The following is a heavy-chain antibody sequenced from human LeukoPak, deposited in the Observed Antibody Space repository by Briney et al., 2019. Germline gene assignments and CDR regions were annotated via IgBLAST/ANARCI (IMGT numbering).Heavy chain of an antibody. V-gene: IGHV1-69*05. J-gene: IGHJ5*02. CDR1: GYTFTSYG. D-gene: IGHD1-26*01. CDR3: ARDLIVGATEGPWFDP. Sequence: SVKVSCKASGYTFTSYGISWVRQAPGQGLEWMGRIIPTFGTANYAQKFQGRVTITTDESTSTAYMELSSLRSEDTAVYYCARDLIVGATEGPWFDPWGQGTLVTVSS. CDR2: IIPTFGTA.